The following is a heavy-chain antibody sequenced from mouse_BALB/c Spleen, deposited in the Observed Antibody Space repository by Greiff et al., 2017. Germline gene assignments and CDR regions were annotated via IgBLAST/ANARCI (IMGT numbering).Heavy chain of an antibody. CDR3: ARDLPGSSSFAY. J-gene: IGHJ3*01. V-gene: IGHV2-9*02. CDR2: IWAGGST. Sequence: VKLVESGPGLVAPSQSLSITCTVSGFSLTSYGVHWVRQPPGKGLEWLGVIWAGGSTNYNSALMSRLSISKDNSKSQVFLKMNSLQTDDTAMYYCARDLPGSSSFAYWGQGTLVTVSA. CDR1: GFSLTSYG. D-gene: IGHD1-1*01.